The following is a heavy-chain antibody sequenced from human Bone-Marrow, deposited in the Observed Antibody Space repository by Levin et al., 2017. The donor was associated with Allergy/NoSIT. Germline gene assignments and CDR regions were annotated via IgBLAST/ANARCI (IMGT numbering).Heavy chain of an antibody. Sequence: GGSLRLSCAASGFTFSSYWMTWVRQAPGKGLEWVANIKEDGSQKNYVDSVKGRFTISRDNAKNSLYLQMNGLRAEDTAVYYCARGGSASDYWGQGTLVTVSS. D-gene: IGHD1-26*01. V-gene: IGHV3-7*01. CDR3: ARGGSASDY. J-gene: IGHJ4*02. CDR1: GFTFSSYW. CDR2: IKEDGSQK.